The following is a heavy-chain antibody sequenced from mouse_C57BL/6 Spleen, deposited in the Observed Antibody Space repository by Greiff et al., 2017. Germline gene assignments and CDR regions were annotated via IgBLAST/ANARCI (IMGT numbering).Heavy chain of an antibody. J-gene: IGHJ1*03. CDR1: GFTFSSYA. CDR3: TRDYYGSSYWYFDV. CDR2: ISSGGDYI. V-gene: IGHV5-9-1*02. D-gene: IGHD1-1*01. Sequence: EVKVVESGEGLVKPGGSLKLSCAASGFTFSSYAMSWVRQTPEKRLEWVAYISSGGDYIYYADTVKGRFTISRDNARNPLYLQMSSLKSEDTAMYYCTRDYYGSSYWYFDVWGTGTTVTVSS.